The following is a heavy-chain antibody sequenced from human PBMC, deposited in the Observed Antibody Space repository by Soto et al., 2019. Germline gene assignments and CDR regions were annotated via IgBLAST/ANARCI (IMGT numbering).Heavy chain of an antibody. J-gene: IGHJ1*01. CDR2: IIPVFGRP. CDR3: AREGSGYNL. D-gene: IGHD5-12*01. Sequence: SVNLSFKTSWGSFISFGSGWVRQAPGQGLEWMGGIIPVFGRPNYAQRFRGRLTITADESTNTVYLELIDLRSEDTAVYYCAREGSGYNLWGQGTQVTVSS. V-gene: IGHV1-69*13. CDR1: WGSFISFG.